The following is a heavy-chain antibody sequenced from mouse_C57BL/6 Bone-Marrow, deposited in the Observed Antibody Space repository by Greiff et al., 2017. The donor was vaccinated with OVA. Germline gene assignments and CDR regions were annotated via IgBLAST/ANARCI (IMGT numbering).Heavy chain of an antibody. V-gene: IGHV1-55*01. D-gene: IGHD1-1*01. J-gene: IGHJ1*03. CDR3: AREGGFYSHWYFDV. Sequence: QVQLQQPGAELVKPGASVKMSCKASGYTFTSYWITWVKQRPGQGLEWIGDIYPGSGSTNYNEKFKSKATLTVDTSSSTAYMQLSSLTSEDSAVYYCAREGGFYSHWYFDVWGTGTTVTVSS. CDR1: GYTFTSYW. CDR2: IYPGSGST.